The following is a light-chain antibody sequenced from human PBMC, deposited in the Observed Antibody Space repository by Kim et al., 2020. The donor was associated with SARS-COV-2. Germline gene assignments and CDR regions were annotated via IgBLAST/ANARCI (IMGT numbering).Light chain of an antibody. J-gene: IGKJ2*01. CDR2: DAS. CDR3: QHRSDWPPS. CDR1: QSVGSY. Sequence: EIVLTQSPATLSLSPGERATLSCRASQSVGSYLAWYQHKLGQAPRLLIYDASNRATGIPARFSGSGSGTDYTLTISSLEPEDFAVYYCQHRSDWPPSFGQGTKLEI. V-gene: IGKV3-11*01.